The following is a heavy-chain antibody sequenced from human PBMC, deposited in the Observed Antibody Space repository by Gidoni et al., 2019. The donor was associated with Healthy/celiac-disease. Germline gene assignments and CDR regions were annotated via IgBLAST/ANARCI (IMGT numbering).Heavy chain of an antibody. CDR3: ARRLYSSSWNYYYYGMDV. D-gene: IGHD6-13*01. CDR1: RRPFSSYA. V-gene: IGHV1-69*01. CDR2: IIPSFGTA. Sequence: QVQLVQSGAAVKKPGSSVTVSCKAPRRPFSSYAIRWGRQAPGQGLAWMGGIIPSFGTANYAQKCQGRVTITADESTSTAYMELSSLRSEDTAVYYCARRLYSSSWNYYYYGMDVWGQGTTVTVSS. J-gene: IGHJ6*02.